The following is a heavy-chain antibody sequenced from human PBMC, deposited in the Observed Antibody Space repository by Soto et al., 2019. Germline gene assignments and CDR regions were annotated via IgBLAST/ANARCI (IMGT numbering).Heavy chain of an antibody. CDR3: ARDLRIAAAVS. V-gene: IGHV1-69*13. CDR2: IIPIFGTA. CDR1: GGTFSSYA. Sequence: ASVKVSCKASGGTFSSYASSWVRQAPGQGLEWMGGIIPIFGTANYAQKFQGRVTITADESTSTAYMELSSLRSEDTAVYYCARDLRIAAAVSWGQGTLVTVSS. D-gene: IGHD6-13*01. J-gene: IGHJ4*02.